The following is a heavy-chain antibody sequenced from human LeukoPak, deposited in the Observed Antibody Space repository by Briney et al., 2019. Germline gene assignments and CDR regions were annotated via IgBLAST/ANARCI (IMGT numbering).Heavy chain of an antibody. D-gene: IGHD2-2*01. V-gene: IGHV4-31*03. CDR1: GGSINSGGYY. Sequence: PSETLSLTCTVSGGSINSGGYYWSWIRQHPRKGLQCIGYIYYSGSTYYNPSLKSRVTISVDTSKNQLSLKLSSVTAAHTAVYYSARQHIAYCSSTSCYVDYRGQGTLVTVSS. CDR2: IYYSGST. J-gene: IGHJ4*02. CDR3: ARQHIAYCSSTSCYVDY.